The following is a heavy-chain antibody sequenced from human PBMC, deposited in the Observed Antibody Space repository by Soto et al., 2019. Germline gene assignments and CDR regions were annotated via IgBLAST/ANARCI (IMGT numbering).Heavy chain of an antibody. J-gene: IGHJ4*02. CDR3: ARDADYGDPYYFDY. CDR2: IWYDGSNK. V-gene: IGHV3-33*08. D-gene: IGHD4-17*01. CDR1: GFTFSSYW. Sequence: PGGSLRLSCAASGFTFSSYWIHWVRQAPGKGLVWVAVIWYDGSNKYYADSVKGRFTISRGNSKNTLYLQMNSLRAEDTAVYYCARDADYGDPYYFDYWGQETLVTVSS.